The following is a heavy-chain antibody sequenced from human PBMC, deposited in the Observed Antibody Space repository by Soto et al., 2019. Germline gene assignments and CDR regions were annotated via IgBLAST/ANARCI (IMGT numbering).Heavy chain of an antibody. J-gene: IGHJ5*02. D-gene: IGHD2-15*01. CDR2: ISTYNGNT. Sequence: QVQLVQSGAEVKKPGASVKVSCKASGYTFTSYDISWVRQAPGQGLEWMGWISTYNGNTNYAQKLQGRVTMTTDTSTSTAYMELRNLRSDDTAVYYCASGFLVAATRWWFGPWGQGTLVTVSS. V-gene: IGHV1-18*01. CDR3: ASGFLVAATRWWFGP. CDR1: GYTFTSYD.